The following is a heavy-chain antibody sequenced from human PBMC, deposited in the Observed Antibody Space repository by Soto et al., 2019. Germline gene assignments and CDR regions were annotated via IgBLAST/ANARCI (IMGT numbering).Heavy chain of an antibody. CDR2: ISSLNGNT. CDR1: DSTFTGYT. D-gene: IGHD4-17*01. CDR3: ARGTVTSGRWFGP. J-gene: IGHJ5*02. V-gene: IGHV1-18*04. Sequence: QVHLVQSETEVKEPGASVTVSCKTSDSTFTGYTINWVRQAPGQGLEWLGWISSLNGNTNYARKYQGRLTRTTNTPATTAYMELRSLRSDDTAVYFCARGTVTSGRWFGPWGQGTLVTVSS.